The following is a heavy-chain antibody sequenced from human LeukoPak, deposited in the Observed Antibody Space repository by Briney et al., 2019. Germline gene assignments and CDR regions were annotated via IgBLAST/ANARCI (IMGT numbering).Heavy chain of an antibody. J-gene: IGHJ6*03. CDR2: INHSGST. V-gene: IGHV4-34*01. CDR1: GGSFSGCY. Sequence: SETLSLTCAVYGGSFSGCYWSWIRQPPGKGLEWIGEINHSGSTNYNPSLKSRVTISVDTSKNQFSLKLSSVTAADTAVYYCAREPRNYGSGRPYYYYMDVWGKGTTVTVSS. D-gene: IGHD3-10*01. CDR3: AREPRNYGSGRPYYYYMDV.